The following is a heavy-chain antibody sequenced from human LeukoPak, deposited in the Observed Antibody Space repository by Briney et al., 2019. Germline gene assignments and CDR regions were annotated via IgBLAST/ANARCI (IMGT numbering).Heavy chain of an antibody. CDR3: ARGRWEGGAFDI. CDR2: IYYSGST. CDR1: GGSISTYY. J-gene: IGHJ3*02. Sequence: SETLSLTCTVSGGSISTYYWSWIRQPPGQGMEWIGYIYYSGSTNYNPSLKNRVTISVDTSKSQFSLKLSPVTAADTAVYYCARGRWEGGAFDIWGQGTMVTVSS. V-gene: IGHV4-59*01. D-gene: IGHD1-26*01.